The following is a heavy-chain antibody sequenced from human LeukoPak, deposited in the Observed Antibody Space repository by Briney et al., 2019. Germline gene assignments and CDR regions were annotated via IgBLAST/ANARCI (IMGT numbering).Heavy chain of an antibody. D-gene: IGHD3-16*02. Sequence: ASVKVSCKASGYTFTDYYIHWVRQAPGQGLEWMGWINPASGGTNYAQKFQGRVTMTRDTSISTAYMELSSLRSEDTAVYYCARDRDRIVWGRSRYDAFDIWGQGTMVTVSS. CDR2: INPASGGT. CDR3: ARDRDRIVWGRSRYDAFDI. CDR1: GYTFTDYY. J-gene: IGHJ3*02. V-gene: IGHV1-2*02.